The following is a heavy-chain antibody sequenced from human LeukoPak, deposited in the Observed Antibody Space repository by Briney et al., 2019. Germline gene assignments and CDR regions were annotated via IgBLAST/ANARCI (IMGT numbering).Heavy chain of an antibody. D-gene: IGHD3-16*01. J-gene: IGHJ4*02. Sequence: GGSLRLSCAASGFTFSSYTMHWVRQAPGKGLEWVALISSDGNKYFADSVQGRFTISRDNSRNTVYLQLDSLRPDDTAVYYCARERGIRALYFDNWGQGTLVTVSS. CDR2: ISSDGNK. CDR3: ARERGIRALYFDN. CDR1: GFTFSSYT. V-gene: IGHV3-30*04.